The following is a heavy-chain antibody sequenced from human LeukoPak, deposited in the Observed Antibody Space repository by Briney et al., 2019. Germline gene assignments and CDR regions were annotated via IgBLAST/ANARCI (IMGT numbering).Heavy chain of an antibody. V-gene: IGHV4-61*01. D-gene: IGHD3-10*01. CDR2: IYYSGCT. Sequence: PSETLSLTCTVSGGSVYSGSYYWSWIRQPPGKGLEWIGCIYYSGCTNYNPSLKSRVTISVDTSKNQFSLKLSSVTAADTAVYYCARANYGSGSYPPDFWGQGTLVTVSS. J-gene: IGHJ4*02. CDR1: GGSVYSGSYY. CDR3: ARANYGSGSYPPDF.